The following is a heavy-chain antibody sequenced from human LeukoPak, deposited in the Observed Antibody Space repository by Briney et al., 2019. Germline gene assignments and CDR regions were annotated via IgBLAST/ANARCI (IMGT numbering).Heavy chain of an antibody. J-gene: IGHJ4*02. CDR2: IKSKTDGGTT. Sequence: GGSLRLSCAASGFSFSDYYMIWIRQAPGKGLEWVGRIKSKTDGGTTDYAAPVKGRFTISRDDSKNTLYLQMNSLKTEDTAVYYCTTDLWCSGGSCYSFDYWGQGTLVTVSS. V-gene: IGHV3-15*01. CDR3: TTDLWCSGGSCYSFDY. D-gene: IGHD2-15*01. CDR1: GFSFSDYY.